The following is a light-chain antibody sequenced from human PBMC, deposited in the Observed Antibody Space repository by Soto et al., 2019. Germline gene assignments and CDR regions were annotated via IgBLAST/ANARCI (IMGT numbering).Light chain of an antibody. Sequence: EIVLAQSPGTLSLSPGERATLSCRASQSVSSSYLAWYQQKPGQAPRLLIYDASNRATGIPARFSGSGSGTDFTLTISSLQPEDFAVYYCHQRSNWPPTFGGGTKVDIK. CDR3: HQRSNWPPT. J-gene: IGKJ4*01. CDR1: QSVSSSY. CDR2: DAS. V-gene: IGKV3D-20*02.